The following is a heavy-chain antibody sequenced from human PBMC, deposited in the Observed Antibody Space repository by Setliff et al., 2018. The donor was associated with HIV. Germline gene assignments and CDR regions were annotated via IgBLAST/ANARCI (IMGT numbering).Heavy chain of an antibody. CDR1: GYTFTRDY. Sequence: ASVKVSCKASGYTFTRDYMHWVRQAPGQGLEWMGIINPSGGSTRYAQKFQGRVTMTRDTSTDTMYMELSRLRSEDTAVYFCARDYGVDHSSGWSNIDRGFDYCGQGTLVTVSS. CDR2: INPSGGST. J-gene: IGHJ4*02. D-gene: IGHD6-19*01. CDR3: ARDYGVDHSSGWSNIDRGFDY. V-gene: IGHV1-46*01.